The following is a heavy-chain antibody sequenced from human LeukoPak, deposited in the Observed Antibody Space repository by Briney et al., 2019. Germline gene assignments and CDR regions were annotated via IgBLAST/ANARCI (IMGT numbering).Heavy chain of an antibody. CDR2: INPSGGST. Sequence: ASVKVSCKASGYTFTSCYMHWVRQAPGQGLEWMGIINPSGGSTSYAQKFQGRVTMTRDTSTSTVYMELSSLRSEDTAVYYCARVSGSHRLFDYWGQGTLVTVSS. CDR3: ARVSGSHRLFDY. D-gene: IGHD1-26*01. V-gene: IGHV1-46*01. J-gene: IGHJ4*02. CDR1: GYTFTSCY.